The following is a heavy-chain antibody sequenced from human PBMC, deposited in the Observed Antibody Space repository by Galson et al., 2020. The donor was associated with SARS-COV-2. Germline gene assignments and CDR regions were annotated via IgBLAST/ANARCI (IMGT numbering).Heavy chain of an antibody. CDR2: INTYGNST. CDR1: GFSFSDYW. J-gene: IGHJ4*02. Sequence: GGSLRLSCAASGFSFSDYWMHWVRQAPGKGLVWVSRINTYGNSTNYADSVRGRFTVSRDNSKNTLYLQMNSLRAEDTAVYYCARDHVGGYSYIFDYWGQGTLVTVSS. CDR3: ARDHVGGYSYIFDY. V-gene: IGHV3-74*01. D-gene: IGHD5-18*01.